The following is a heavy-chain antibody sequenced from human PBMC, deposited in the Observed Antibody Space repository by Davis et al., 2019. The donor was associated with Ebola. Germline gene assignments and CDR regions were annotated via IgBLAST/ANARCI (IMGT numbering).Heavy chain of an antibody. J-gene: IGHJ4*02. CDR2: FLYGGTT. Sequence: PSETLSLTCTVSGGSVSSSSYFWGWIRQPPGKGLEWIGIFLYGGTTHYSPSLKSRVTMSVDTSKNQFSLKLSSVTTVDTAMYFCAERGGSVWGRGTLVTVSS. V-gene: IGHV4-39*07. D-gene: IGHD3-16*01. CDR1: GGSVSSSSYF. CDR3: AERGGSV.